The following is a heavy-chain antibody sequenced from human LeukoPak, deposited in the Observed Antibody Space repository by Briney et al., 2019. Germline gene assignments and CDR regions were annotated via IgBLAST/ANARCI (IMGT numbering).Heavy chain of an antibody. J-gene: IGHJ4*02. CDR3: ARVRFLERSQYFFDY. CDR2: IKLDGSEK. D-gene: IGHD3-3*01. Sequence: GGSLRLSCAASEFTFNIYWMSWVRQAPGKGLEWVANIKLDGSEKYYVDSVEGRFTISRDNAKNSLYLPMNSLRAEETAVYYCARVRFLERSQYFFDYWGQGTLVTVPS. CDR1: EFTFNIYW. V-gene: IGHV3-7*01.